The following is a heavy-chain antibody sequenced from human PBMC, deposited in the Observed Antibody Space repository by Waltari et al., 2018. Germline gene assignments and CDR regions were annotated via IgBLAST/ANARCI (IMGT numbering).Heavy chain of an antibody. V-gene: IGHV3-23*03. D-gene: IGHD1-26*01. CDR1: GFTFNSYA. J-gene: IGHJ3*02. CDR3: AKALLKYSGSYYAFDI. CDR2: IYSGGST. Sequence: EVQLVESGGGLVQPGRSLSLSCAASGFTFNSYAMSWVRPAPGKGLEWVSVIYSGGSTYYADSVKGRFTISRDNSKNTLYLQMNSLRAEDTAVYYCAKALLKYSGSYYAFDIWGQGTMVTVSS.